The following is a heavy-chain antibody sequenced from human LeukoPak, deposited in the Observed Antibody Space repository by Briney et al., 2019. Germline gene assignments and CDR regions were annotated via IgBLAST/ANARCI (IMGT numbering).Heavy chain of an antibody. J-gene: IGHJ4*02. CDR2: IYYSGST. Sequence: SETLSLTCTVSGVSISSGDYYWSWIRQPPGKGLEWIGYIYYSGSTYYNPSLKSRVTISVDTSKNQFLLKLSSVTAADTAMYYCARDRTSSSWSTWGQGTLVTVSS. V-gene: IGHV4-30-4*01. D-gene: IGHD6-13*01. CDR3: ARDRTSSSWST. CDR1: GVSISSGDYY.